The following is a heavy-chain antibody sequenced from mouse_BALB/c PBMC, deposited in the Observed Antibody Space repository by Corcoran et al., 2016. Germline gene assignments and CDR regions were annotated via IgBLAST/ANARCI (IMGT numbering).Heavy chain of an antibody. CDR2: INPYNGAT. Sequence: EVQLQQSGPELVKPGASVKISCKASGYSFTGYYMHWVKQSHVKSLEWIGRINPYNGATSYNQNFKDKASLTVDKSSSTAYMELHSLKSEDSAVYYCARGRGSYAMDYWGQGTSVTVSS. J-gene: IGHJ4*01. V-gene: IGHV1-26*01. CDR3: ARGRGSYAMDY. CDR1: GYSFTGYY.